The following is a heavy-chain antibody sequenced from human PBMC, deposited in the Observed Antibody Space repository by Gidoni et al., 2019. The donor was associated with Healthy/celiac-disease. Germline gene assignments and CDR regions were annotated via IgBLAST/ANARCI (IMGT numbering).Heavy chain of an antibody. J-gene: IGHJ6*02. D-gene: IGHD2-2*02. V-gene: IGHV1-2*02. CDR2: IKPNRGGT. CDR3: ASGYCSSTSCYRGGGYYYYGMDV. Sequence: QVLLVPSGAEVKKPGASVKASCTASAYTFTGSYLLSVRQAPGQGLEWMGWIKPNRGGTDYAQKFQGRVTRTGDTSSSTAYMELGRLSSEDTAVYYCASGYCSSTSCYRGGGYYYYGMDVWGQGTTVTVSS. CDR1: AYTFTGSY.